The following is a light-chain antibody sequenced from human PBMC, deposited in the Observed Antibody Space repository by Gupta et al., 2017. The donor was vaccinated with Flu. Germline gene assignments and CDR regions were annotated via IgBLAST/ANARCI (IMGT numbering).Light chain of an antibody. V-gene: IGKV2-30*02. CDR2: RVS. CDR3: MQGTHWPT. CDR1: QSLVHSNGNTY. J-gene: IGKJ1*01. Sequence: DVVMTQSPLSLPVSLGQPASISCRSSQSLVHSNGNTYLTWFQQRTGQSPRRLIYRVSNRDSGVPDRFSVSGSGTDFTLKISRVEAEDVGIYYCMQGTHWPTFGQGTKVEIK.